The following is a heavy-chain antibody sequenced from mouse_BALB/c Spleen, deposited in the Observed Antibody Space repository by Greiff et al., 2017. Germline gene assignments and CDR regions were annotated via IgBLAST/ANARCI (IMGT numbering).Heavy chain of an antibody. V-gene: IGHV5-17*02. CDR2: ISSGSSTI. J-gene: IGHJ3*01. CDR3: ARGYYGSSSFAY. D-gene: IGHD1-1*01. CDR1: GFTFSSFG. Sequence: EVQGVESGGGLVQPGGSRKLSCAASGFTFSSFGMHWVRQAPEKGLEWVAYISSGSSTIYYADTVKGRFTISRDNPKNTLFLQMTSLRSEDTAMYYCARGYYGSSSFAYWGQGTLVTVSA.